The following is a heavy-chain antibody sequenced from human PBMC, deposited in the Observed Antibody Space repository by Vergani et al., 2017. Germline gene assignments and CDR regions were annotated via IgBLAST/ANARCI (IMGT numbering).Heavy chain of an antibody. Sequence: DVELLESGGALVQPGGSLRLSCAASGFRFSNYAMSWVRQAPGKGLEWDAAIASSGTITYYSDSVKSRFTVSRDNSQNTLFLQMSSLRAEDTALYYCAKGGTITIFGSVDYYWGQGTLVTVSS. D-gene: IGHD3-3*01. J-gene: IGHJ4*02. CDR1: GFRFSNYA. V-gene: IGHV3-23*01. CDR3: AKGGTITIFGSVDYY. CDR2: IASSGTIT.